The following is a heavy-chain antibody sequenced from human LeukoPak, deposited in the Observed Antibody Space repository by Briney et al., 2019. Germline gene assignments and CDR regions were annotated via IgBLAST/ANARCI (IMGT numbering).Heavy chain of an antibody. V-gene: IGHV4-59*01. CDR1: GGSISSYY. J-gene: IGHJ5*02. Sequence: SETLSLTCTVSGGSISSYYWSWIRQPSGKGLEWIGHIYGSGSTNYNPSLKSRVTLSVDTSKNQFSLRLSSVTAADTAVYYCAREGTSGTHLNWFDPWGQGTLVTVSS. CDR3: AREGTSGTHLNWFDP. D-gene: IGHD1-1*01. CDR2: IYGSGST.